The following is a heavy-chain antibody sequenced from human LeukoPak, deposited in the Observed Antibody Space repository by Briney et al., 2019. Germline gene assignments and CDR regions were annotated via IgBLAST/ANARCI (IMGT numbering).Heavy chain of an antibody. Sequence: SETLSLTCTVSGGSISSSIFYWVWIRQPPGKGLEWIANIYYSGSAYYNPSLKSRVTISVDTSKTLFSLKLRSVTAADTAVDYCAAIGDIVLVPAIPDYWGQGTLVTVSS. J-gene: IGHJ4*02. V-gene: IGHV4-39*07. CDR2: IYYSGSA. D-gene: IGHD2-2*01. CDR1: GGSISSSIFY. CDR3: AAIGDIVLVPAIPDY.